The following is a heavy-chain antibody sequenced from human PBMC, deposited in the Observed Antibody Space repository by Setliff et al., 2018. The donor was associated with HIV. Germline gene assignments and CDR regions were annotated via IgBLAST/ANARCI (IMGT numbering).Heavy chain of an antibody. J-gene: IGHJ6*02. Sequence: LRLSCTASGFTFGDYVMSWVRQAPGKGLEWVGFVRSKTYGGTTEYAASVRGRFIISRDDSKSIAYLQMNSLKSEDTAVYFCARVVLVPDGDYYSYNGMDVWGQGTTVTVSS. CDR2: VRSKTYGGTT. V-gene: IGHV3-49*04. CDR3: ARVVLVPDGDYYSYNGMDV. D-gene: IGHD2-2*01. CDR1: GFTFGDYV.